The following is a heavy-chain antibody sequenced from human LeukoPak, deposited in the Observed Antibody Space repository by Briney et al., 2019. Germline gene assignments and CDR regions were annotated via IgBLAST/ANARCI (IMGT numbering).Heavy chain of an antibody. Sequence: ASVKVSCKASGGTFSSYAISWVRQAPGQGLEWMEGIIPIFGTANYAQKFQGRVTITADESTSTAYMELSSLRSEDTAVYYCARGVGGSSSCDYWGQGTLVTVSS. V-gene: IGHV1-69*13. D-gene: IGHD6-6*01. CDR1: GGTFSSYA. CDR2: IIPIFGTA. J-gene: IGHJ4*02. CDR3: ARGVGGSSSCDY.